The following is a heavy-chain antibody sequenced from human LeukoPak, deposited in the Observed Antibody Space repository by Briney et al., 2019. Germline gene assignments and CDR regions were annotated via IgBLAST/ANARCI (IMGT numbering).Heavy chain of an antibody. CDR3: ARDSHGYSSSSHLGY. CDR2: IYYSGST. V-gene: IGHV4-31*03. D-gene: IGHD6-6*01. CDR1: GGSISSGGYY. J-gene: IGHJ4*02. Sequence: SQTLSLTCTVSGGSISSGGYYWSWIRQHPGKGLEWIGCIYYSGSTYYNPSLKSRVTISADTSKNQFSLKLSSVTAADTAVYYCARDSHGYSSSSHLGYWGQGTLVTVSS.